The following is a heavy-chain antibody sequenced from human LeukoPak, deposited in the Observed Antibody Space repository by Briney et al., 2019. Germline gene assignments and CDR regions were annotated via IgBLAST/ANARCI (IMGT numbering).Heavy chain of an antibody. D-gene: IGHD3-16*01. V-gene: IGHV3-73*01. CDR2: IRSKANSYAT. CDR1: GFTFSGSA. CDR3: TRAGDVYVWEDFDY. J-gene: IGHJ4*02. Sequence: GGSLRLSCAASGFTFSGSAMHWVRQASGKGLEWVGRIRSKANSYATAYAASVKGRFTISRDDSKNTAYLQMNSLKTEDTAVYYCTRAGDVYVWEDFDYWGQGTLVTVSS.